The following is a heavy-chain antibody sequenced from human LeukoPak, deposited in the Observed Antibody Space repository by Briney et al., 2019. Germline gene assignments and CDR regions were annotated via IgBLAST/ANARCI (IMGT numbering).Heavy chain of an antibody. CDR3: ASLTSTGSSFDI. CDR2: ISSDGSDT. CDR1: GFTFSRYW. D-gene: IGHD2-2*01. Sequence: GGSLRLSCTASGFTFSRYWMYWVRHAPGKGLVWVSTISSDGSDTTYADSEKGRFTISRDNAKNTLYLQMNSLGAEDTAVYYCASLTSTGSSFDIWGQGTMVTVSS. J-gene: IGHJ3*02. V-gene: IGHV3-74*01.